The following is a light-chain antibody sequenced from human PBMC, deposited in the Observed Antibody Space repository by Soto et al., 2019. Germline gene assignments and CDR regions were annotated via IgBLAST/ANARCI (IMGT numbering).Light chain of an antibody. CDR3: QQNHSYPLT. V-gene: IGKV1-16*02. CDR1: QGISNH. CDR2: AAA. Sequence: DIQMTQSPSSLSASVGDTVTITCRASQGISNHLAWFQHKPGKAPKALIHAAASLQSGVSSKFSGSGFGTDFTLTITSLQPEDSATYYCQQNHSYPLTFAGGTKVEIK. J-gene: IGKJ4*01.